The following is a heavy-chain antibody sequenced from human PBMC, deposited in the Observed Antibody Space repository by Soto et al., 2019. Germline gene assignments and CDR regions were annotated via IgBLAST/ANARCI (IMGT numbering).Heavy chain of an antibody. J-gene: IGHJ5*02. D-gene: IGHD6-13*01. V-gene: IGHV4-39*01. Sequence: PSETLSLTCTVSGGSISSSSYYWGWIRQPPGKGLEWIGSISYSGSTYYNPSLKSRVTISVDTSKNQFSLQMSSVTVADTAMYYCARHERIIAAGPHWFAPWGQGTLVTVSS. CDR3: ARHERIIAAGPHWFAP. CDR1: GGSISSSSYY. CDR2: ISYSGST.